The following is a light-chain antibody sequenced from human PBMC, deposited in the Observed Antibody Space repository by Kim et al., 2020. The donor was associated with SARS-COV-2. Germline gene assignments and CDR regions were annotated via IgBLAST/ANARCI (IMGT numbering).Light chain of an antibody. CDR2: DND. J-gene: IGLJ2*01. V-gene: IGLV1-51*01. CDR1: NFNIGKNY. CDR3: GTWDSSLSAVL. Sequence: GQKVTISCSGSNFNIGKNYVSWYQHFPGTAPKLLIYDNDKRPSGTPDRFSGSKSGTSATLGITGLQTWDEADYYCGTWDSSLSAVLFGGGTKVTVL.